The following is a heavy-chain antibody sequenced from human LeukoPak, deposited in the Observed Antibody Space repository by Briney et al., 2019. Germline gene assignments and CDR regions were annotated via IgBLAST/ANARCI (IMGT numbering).Heavy chain of an antibody. J-gene: IGHJ4*02. D-gene: IGHD1-14*01. V-gene: IGHV4-59*08. Sequence: GSLRLSCAASGFTFSDFYMSWIRQAPGKGLEWIGYIYYSGSTNYNPSLKSRVTISVDTSKNQFSLRLSSVTAADTAMYYCARHRKADTSTDYWGQGPLVTVSS. CDR2: IYYSGST. CDR3: ARHRKADTSTDY. CDR1: GFTFSDFY.